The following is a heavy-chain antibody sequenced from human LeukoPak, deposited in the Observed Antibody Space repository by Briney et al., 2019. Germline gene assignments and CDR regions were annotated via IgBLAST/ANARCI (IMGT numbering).Heavy chain of an antibody. V-gene: IGHV4-34*01. CDR3: ARAYSSSWYHNWFDP. CDR2: IYHSGST. CDR1: GGSFSGYY. Sequence: PSETLSLTCAVYGGSFSGYYWSWLRQPPGKGLEWIGIIYHSGSTYYNPSLKSRVTISVDTSKNQFSLKLSSVTAADTAVYYCARAYSSSWYHNWFDPWGQGTLVTVSS. J-gene: IGHJ5*02. D-gene: IGHD6-13*01.